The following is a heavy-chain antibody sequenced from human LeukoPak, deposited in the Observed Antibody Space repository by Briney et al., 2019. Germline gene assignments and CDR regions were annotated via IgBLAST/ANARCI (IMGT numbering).Heavy chain of an antibody. CDR2: INWNGRIT. J-gene: IGHJ6*03. D-gene: IGHD5-18*01. CDR3: ARGSVQLRLRDTYYYMDV. V-gene: IGHV3-20*04. Sequence: GGSLRLSCAASGFTFDDYAMNWVRQVPGRGLEWVSGINWNGRITEYADSVKDRFTISRQNTKNSLYLYMNNLGGEDTALYFCARGSVQLRLRDTYYYMDVWGKGTTVTVSS. CDR1: GFTFDDYA.